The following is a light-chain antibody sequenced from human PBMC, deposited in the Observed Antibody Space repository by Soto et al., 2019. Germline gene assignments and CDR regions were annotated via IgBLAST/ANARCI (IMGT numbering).Light chain of an antibody. V-gene: IGKV3-20*01. J-gene: IGKJ1*01. CDR1: QSVSSSY. CDR3: QQYGSTPQT. CDR2: GAA. Sequence: EIVLTQSPGTLSLSPGERATLSCRASQSVSSSYLAWYQQKPGQAPRLLIYGAASRATGIPDRFSGSGSGTDFTLTISRLEPEDCALYYCQQYGSTPQTFGQGTKVE.